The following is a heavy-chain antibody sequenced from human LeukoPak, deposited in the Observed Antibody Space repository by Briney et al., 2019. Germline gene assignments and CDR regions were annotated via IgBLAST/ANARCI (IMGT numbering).Heavy chain of an antibody. CDR2: VKRKTHGGTT. CDR1: GFAFSDAW. Sequence: GGSLRLSCAASGFAFSDAWMSWVRQAPGKGLEWVGRVKRKTHGGTTQYGAPVKGRFAISRDDSKNTVYLQMNSLKTDDTGVYFCTTGVVVTSYFDYWGQGALVTVSS. J-gene: IGHJ4*02. D-gene: IGHD2-21*02. CDR3: TTGVVVTSYFDY. V-gene: IGHV3-15*01.